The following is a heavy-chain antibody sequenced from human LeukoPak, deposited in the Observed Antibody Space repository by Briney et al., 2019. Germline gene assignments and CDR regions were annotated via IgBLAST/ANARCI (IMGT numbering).Heavy chain of an antibody. CDR2: INPNGGGT. Sequence: ASVKVSCKTSGYTFTDYYIHWVRQAPGQGLEWMGWINPNGGGTSYAQKFQGRVTMTRDTSISTAYMELSRLRSDDTAVYYCAFSGGSCDSIDYWGQGTLVTVSS. CDR3: AFSGGSCDSIDY. D-gene: IGHD2-15*01. CDR1: GYTFTDYY. J-gene: IGHJ4*02. V-gene: IGHV1-2*02.